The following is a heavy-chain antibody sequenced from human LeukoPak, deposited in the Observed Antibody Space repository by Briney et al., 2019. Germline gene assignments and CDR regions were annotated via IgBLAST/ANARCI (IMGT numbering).Heavy chain of an antibody. D-gene: IGHD5-12*01. CDR1: GYTFINYW. CDR3: ASGGYGTFDS. Sequence: GESLKISCQFSGYTFINYWIGWVRQMPGKGLEWMGIIYPGDSDTRYSPSFHGQVIISADKSISTAYLQWNSLKASDTAMYYCASGGYGTFDSWGQGTLVTVSS. V-gene: IGHV5-51*01. J-gene: IGHJ4*02. CDR2: IYPGDSDT.